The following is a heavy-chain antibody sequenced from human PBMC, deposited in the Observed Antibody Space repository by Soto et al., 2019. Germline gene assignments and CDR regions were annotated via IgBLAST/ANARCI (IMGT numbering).Heavy chain of an antibody. CDR2: IENSRST. J-gene: IGHJ3*02. V-gene: IGHV4-39*01. CDR1: VGSISSGNYY. Sequence: QLQLQESGPGLVKPSETLSLTCSVSVGSISSGNYYWGWIRQSPERGLEWIGNIENSRSTYYNPSLKSRFTISVDTSKNQFSLKLTSVTAADTAVYFSARRPIAVHWTIYDAFDIWGQGTMVIVSS. D-gene: IGHD6-19*01. CDR3: ARRPIAVHWTIYDAFDI.